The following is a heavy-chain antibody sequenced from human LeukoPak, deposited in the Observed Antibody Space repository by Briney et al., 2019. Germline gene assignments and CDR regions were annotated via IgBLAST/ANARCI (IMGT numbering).Heavy chain of an antibody. V-gene: IGHV1-69*05. CDR3: ATVPISVFSYDGGCAFDI. D-gene: IGHD2-15*01. J-gene: IGHJ3*02. CDR2: IIPIFGTA. CDR1: GGTFSSYA. Sequence: SVKVSCKASGGTFSSYAISWVRQAPGQGLEWMGRIIPIFGTANYAQKFPGRVTITTDESTSTAYMELSSLRAEDTAVYYCATVPISVFSYDGGCAFDIWGQGTMVTVSS.